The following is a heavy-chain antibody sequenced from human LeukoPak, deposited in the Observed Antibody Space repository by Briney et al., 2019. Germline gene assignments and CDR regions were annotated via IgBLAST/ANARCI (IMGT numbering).Heavy chain of an antibody. CDR3: AKVTGAPVGAATD. D-gene: IGHD1-26*01. Sequence: QSGGSLRLSCAASGFTFSSYAMSWVRQAPGKGLEWVSAISGSGGSTYYADSVKGRFTISRDNSKNTLYLQMNSLRADDTAVYYCAKVTGAPVGAATDWGQGTPVTVSS. J-gene: IGHJ4*02. CDR1: GFTFSSYA. V-gene: IGHV3-23*01. CDR2: ISGSGGST.